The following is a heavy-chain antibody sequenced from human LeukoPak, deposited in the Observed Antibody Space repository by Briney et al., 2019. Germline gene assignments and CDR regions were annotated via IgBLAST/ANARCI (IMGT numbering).Heavy chain of an antibody. D-gene: IGHD5-18*01. J-gene: IGHJ4*02. V-gene: IGHV4-59*13. CDR3: AREGYSYGPFDY. CDR2: IYYSGST. CDR1: GGSISSYY. Sequence: SETLSLTCTVSGGSISSYYWSWIRQPPGKGLEWIGYIYYSGSTNYNPSLKSRVTISVDTPKNQFSLKLSSVTAADTAVYYCAREGYSYGPFDYWGQGTLVTVSS.